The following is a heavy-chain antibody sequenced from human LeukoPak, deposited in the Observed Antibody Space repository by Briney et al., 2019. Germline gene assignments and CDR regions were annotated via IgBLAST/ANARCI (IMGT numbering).Heavy chain of an antibody. CDR3: ASGVATIGEVFDY. CDR2: IIPIFGTA. J-gene: IGHJ4*02. Sequence: SVKVSCKASGGTFSSYAISWVRQAPGQGLEWMGGIIPIFGTANYAQKFQGRVTITADESTSTAYMEPSSLRSEDTAVYYCASGVATIGEVFDYWGQGTLVTVSS. CDR1: GGTFSSYA. D-gene: IGHD5-24*01. V-gene: IGHV1-69*13.